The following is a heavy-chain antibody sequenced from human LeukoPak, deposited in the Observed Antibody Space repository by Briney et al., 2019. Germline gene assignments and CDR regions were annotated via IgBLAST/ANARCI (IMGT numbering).Heavy chain of an antibody. CDR2: IYSSGRT. CDR3: ARGWYDSSIMFDP. J-gene: IGHJ5*02. V-gene: IGHV4-61*02. Sequence: PSETLSLTCTVSGDSINSGSYYWSWIRQPAGKGLEWIGRIYSSGRTNYNPSLKSRVTISIDTSKNQFSLKLSSVTAADTAVYYCARGWYDSSIMFDPWGQGTLVTVSS. D-gene: IGHD3-22*01. CDR1: GDSINSGSYY.